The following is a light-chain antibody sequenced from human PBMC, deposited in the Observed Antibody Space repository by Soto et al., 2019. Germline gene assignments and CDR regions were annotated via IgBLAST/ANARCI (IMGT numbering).Light chain of an antibody. CDR1: SSDVGGYNY. Sequence: QSALTQSPSASGSPGQSVTISCTGTSSDVGGYNYVSWYQQHPGKAPKLMIYEVTKRPSGVPDRFSGSKSDNTASLTVSGLQAEDEADYYCSSYAGSNFVVFGGGTKVTVL. J-gene: IGLJ2*01. CDR3: SSYAGSNFVV. V-gene: IGLV2-8*01. CDR2: EVT.